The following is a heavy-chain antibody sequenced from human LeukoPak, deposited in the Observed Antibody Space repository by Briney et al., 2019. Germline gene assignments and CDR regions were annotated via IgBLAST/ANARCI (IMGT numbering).Heavy chain of an antibody. CDR1: GFTLSSYA. Sequence: GGSLRLSCAASGFTLSSYAMSWVRQAPGKGLEWVSGINWNGGSTGYADSVKGRFTVSRDNAKNSLYLQMNSLRAEDTALYYCARKEGSEDYWGQGTLVTVSS. D-gene: IGHD6-19*01. CDR2: INWNGGST. J-gene: IGHJ4*02. CDR3: ARKEGSEDY. V-gene: IGHV3-20*04.